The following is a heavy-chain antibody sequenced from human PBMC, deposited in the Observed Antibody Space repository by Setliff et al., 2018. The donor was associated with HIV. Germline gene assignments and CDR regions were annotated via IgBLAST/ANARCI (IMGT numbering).Heavy chain of an antibody. Sequence: SETLSLTCAVYGGSFSGYYWSWIRQPPGKGLEWIGEINHRGSTNYKPSLESRVTISVDTSKNQFSLKLSSVTAADTAVFYCARLTTTYYYDSSAYYHPVWGQGTLVTVSS. CDR2: INHRGST. D-gene: IGHD3-22*01. V-gene: IGHV4-34*01. CDR3: ARLTTTYYYDSSAYYHPV. J-gene: IGHJ4*02. CDR1: GGSFSGYY.